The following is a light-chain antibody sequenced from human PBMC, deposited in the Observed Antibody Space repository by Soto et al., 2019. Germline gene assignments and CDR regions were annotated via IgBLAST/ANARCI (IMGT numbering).Light chain of an antibody. CDR3: QQYDSSPIT. CDR2: GAS. V-gene: IGKV3-20*01. CDR1: QSVSSDF. Sequence: EIVLTQSPGILSLSPGERATLSCRASQSVSSDFLAWYQQKPGQAPGLLIYGASTRATGIPDRFSGSGSEIDFSLTISRLEPEDVALYYCQQYDSSPITFGQGTRLQIK. J-gene: IGKJ5*01.